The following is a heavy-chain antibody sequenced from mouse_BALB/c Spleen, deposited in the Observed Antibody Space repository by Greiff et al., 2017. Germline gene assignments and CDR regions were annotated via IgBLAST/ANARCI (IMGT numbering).Heavy chain of an antibody. CDR3: ARGYDYAPAY. V-gene: IGHV7-3*02. D-gene: IGHD2-4*01. CDR2: IRNKANGYTT. CDR1: GFTFTDYY. Sequence: EVKLMESGGGLVQPGGSLRLSCATSGFTFTDYYMSWVRQPPGKALEWLGFIRNKANGYTTEYSASVKGRFTISRDNSQSILYLQMNTLRAEDSATYYCARGYDYAPAYWGQGTLVTVSA. J-gene: IGHJ3*01.